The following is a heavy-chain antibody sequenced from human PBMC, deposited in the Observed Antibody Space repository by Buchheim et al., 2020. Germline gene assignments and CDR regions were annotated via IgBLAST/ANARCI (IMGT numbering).Heavy chain of an antibody. CDR1: GFTFSSYG. CDR3: ARARYYDFWSGYPSPVDY. D-gene: IGHD3-3*01. J-gene: IGHJ4*02. CDR2: ISYDGSNK. V-gene: IGHV3-30*03. Sequence: QVQLVESGGGVVQPGRSLRLSCAASGFTFSSYGMHWVRQAPGKGLEWVAVISYDGSNKYYADSVKGRFTIYRDNSKNSLYLQMNSLRAEDTAVYYCARARYYDFWSGYPSPVDYWGQGTL.